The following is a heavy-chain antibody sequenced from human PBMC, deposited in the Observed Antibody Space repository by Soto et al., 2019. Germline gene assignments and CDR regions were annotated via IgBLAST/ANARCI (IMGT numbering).Heavy chain of an antibody. Sequence: GGSLRLSCAASGFVFSDFQFNWVRQAPGGGLEWLSSITGTSAFTEYAESIEGRFTISRDNPNKLLFLHMDNLRPEDTAVYYCARDNLAFQGAFDLWGRGTLVTVSS. J-gene: IGHJ4*02. V-gene: IGHV3-21*01. CDR3: ARDNLAFQGAFDL. CDR1: GFVFSDFQ. D-gene: IGHD3-16*01. CDR2: ITGTSAFT.